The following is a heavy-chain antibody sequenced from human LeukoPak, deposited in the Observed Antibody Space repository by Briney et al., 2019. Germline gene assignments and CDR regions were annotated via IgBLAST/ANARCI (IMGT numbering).Heavy chain of an antibody. CDR2: IYYSGST. J-gene: IGHJ6*02. CDR3: ARDSGSGSYYRAYYYYGMDV. CDR1: GGSISSSSYY. D-gene: IGHD3-10*01. V-gene: IGHV4-39*07. Sequence: SETLSLTCTVSGGSISSSSYYWGWIRQPPGKGLEWIGSIYYSGSTYYNPSLKSRVTISVDTSKNQFSLKLSSVTAADTAVYYCARDSGSGSYYRAYYYYGMDVWGQGTTVTVSS.